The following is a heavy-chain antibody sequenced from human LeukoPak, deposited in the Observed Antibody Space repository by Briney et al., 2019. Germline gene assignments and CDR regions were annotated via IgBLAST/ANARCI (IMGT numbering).Heavy chain of an antibody. V-gene: IGHV1-69*13. CDR2: IIPIFGTA. J-gene: IGHJ4*02. Sequence: GASVTVSCKASGGTFSSYAISWVRQAPGQGLEWMGGIIPIFGTANYAQKFQGRVTITADESTSTAYMELSSLRSEDTAVYYCARDLGYCSSTSCYDPNYYFDYWGQGTLVTVSS. D-gene: IGHD2-2*01. CDR1: GGTFSSYA. CDR3: ARDLGYCSSTSCYDPNYYFDY.